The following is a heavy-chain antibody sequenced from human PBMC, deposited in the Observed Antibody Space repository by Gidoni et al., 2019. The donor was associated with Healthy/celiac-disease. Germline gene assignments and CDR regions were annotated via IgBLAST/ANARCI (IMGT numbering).Heavy chain of an antibody. Sequence: EVQLVESGGGLVKPGGSLSPSCAASGCTFTCYSMNGVRQDPGKGLAWVSSISSSSSYIYYADSVKGRFTISRDNAKNSLYLQMNSRRAEDTAVYDCARDRGSGSYDYWGQGTLVTVSS. J-gene: IGHJ4*02. V-gene: IGHV3-21*01. CDR1: GCTFTCYS. D-gene: IGHD1-26*01. CDR3: ARDRGSGSYDY. CDR2: ISSSSSYI.